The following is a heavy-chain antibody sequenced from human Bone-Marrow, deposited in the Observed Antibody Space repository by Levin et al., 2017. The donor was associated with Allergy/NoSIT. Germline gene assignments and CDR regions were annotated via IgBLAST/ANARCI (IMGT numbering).Heavy chain of an antibody. Sequence: GESLKISCAASGFTFSSYAMSWVRQAPGKGLEWVSTISGSGGSTYYADSVKGRFSISRDNSKNTLYLQMNSLRAEDTAVYYCAKVFEAYCGGECLVYFDSWGQGTLVTVSS. CDR2: ISGSGGST. J-gene: IGHJ4*02. D-gene: IGHD2-21*01. CDR1: GFTFSSYA. CDR3: AKVFEAYCGGECLVYFDS. V-gene: IGHV3-23*01.